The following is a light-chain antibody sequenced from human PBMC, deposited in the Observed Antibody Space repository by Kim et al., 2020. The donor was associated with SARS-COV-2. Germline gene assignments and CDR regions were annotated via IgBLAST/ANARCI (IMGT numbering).Light chain of an antibody. Sequence: PGERATLSCRASQSVNSYLAWYQQKPGQAPRLLIYDASNRATGIPARFSGSGSGTDFTLTISSLEPEDFAVYYCQQRSNWPPGVTFGPGTKVDIK. CDR1: QSVNSY. J-gene: IGKJ3*01. CDR2: DAS. V-gene: IGKV3-11*01. CDR3: QQRSNWPPGVT.